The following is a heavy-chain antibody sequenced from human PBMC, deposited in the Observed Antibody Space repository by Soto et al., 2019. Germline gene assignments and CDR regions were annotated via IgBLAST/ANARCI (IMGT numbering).Heavy chain of an antibody. CDR3: ASMRTPY. Sequence: ASLQVSCKASGYTFTSYYMHWVRQAPGQGLEWMGIINPSGGSTSYADSVKGRFTISRDNAKNSLYLQMNSLRAEDTAVYYCASMRTPYWGQGTLVTVAS. D-gene: IGHD1-7*01. J-gene: IGHJ4*02. CDR2: INPSGGST. CDR1: GYTFTSYY. V-gene: IGHV1-46*04.